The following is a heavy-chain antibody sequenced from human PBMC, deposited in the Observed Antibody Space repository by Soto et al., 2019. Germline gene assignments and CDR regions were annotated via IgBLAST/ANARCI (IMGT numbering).Heavy chain of an antibody. CDR3: ARLRDYYDSSGRGSAFYFDY. CDR2: IYPGDSDT. J-gene: IGHJ4*02. V-gene: IGHV5-51*01. D-gene: IGHD3-22*01. CDR1: GYSFTSYW. Sequence: GESLKISCNGSGYSFTSYWIGWVRQMPGKGLEWMGIIYPGDSDTRYSPSFQGQVTISADKSISTAYLQWSSLKASDTAMYYCARLRDYYDSSGRGSAFYFDYWGQGTLVTVSS.